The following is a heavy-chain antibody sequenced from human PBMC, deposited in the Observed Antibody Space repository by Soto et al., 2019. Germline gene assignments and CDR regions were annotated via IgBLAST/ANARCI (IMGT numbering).Heavy chain of an antibody. CDR3: ARDWAPYSYASGSSFNWFDP. J-gene: IGHJ5*02. Sequence: ASVKVSCKASGYTFTSYFLHWVRQAAGQGPEWMGIINPISGSTAYAQKFQGRVTMTRDTSTSTVYMDLSSLTSEDTAVYYCARDWAPYSYASGSSFNWFDPWGQGTLVTVSS. CDR2: INPISGST. V-gene: IGHV1-46*01. CDR1: GYTFTSYF. D-gene: IGHD3-10*01.